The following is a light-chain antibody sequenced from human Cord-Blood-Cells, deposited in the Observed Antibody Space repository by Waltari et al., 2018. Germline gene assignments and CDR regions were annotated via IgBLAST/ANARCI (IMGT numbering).Light chain of an antibody. V-gene: IGLV2-23*02. Sequence: QSALTQPASVSGPPGQSITISCTGTSSDVGRYNLASWYQQHPGKAPKLMIYEVSKRRSGVSNRFSGSKSGNTASLTISGLQAEDEADYYCCSYAGSSTVYVFGTGTKVTVL. CDR2: EVS. CDR1: SSDVGRYNL. J-gene: IGLJ1*01. CDR3: CSYAGSSTVYV.